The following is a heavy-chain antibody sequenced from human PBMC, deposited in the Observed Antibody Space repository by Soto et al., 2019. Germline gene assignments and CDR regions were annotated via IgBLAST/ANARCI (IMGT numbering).Heavy chain of an antibody. J-gene: IGHJ4*02. CDR3: ARGFSAGKGSPPDF. CDR2: ISGSGGST. V-gene: IGHV3-23*01. D-gene: IGHD6-13*01. CDR1: GFTFSSFA. Sequence: EMQLLESGGGLVQPGGSLRLSCAASGFTFSSFAMSWVRQAPGKGLDWVSAISGSGGSTYSADSVKGRFTISRDNSKNAVYLQKSSLRAADTAVYYCARGFSAGKGSPPDFCGPGSLVTGSS.